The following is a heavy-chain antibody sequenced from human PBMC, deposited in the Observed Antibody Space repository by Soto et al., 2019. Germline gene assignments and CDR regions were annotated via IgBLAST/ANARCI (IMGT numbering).Heavy chain of an antibody. CDR1: GFTFSSYS. V-gene: IGHV3-21*01. D-gene: IGHD2-15*01. CDR2: ISTSSSFI. Sequence: EVQLVESGGGLVKPGGSLRLSCAASGFTFSSYSINWVRQAPGKGLEWVSSISTSSSFIYYADSLKGRFTISRDNAKNSLYLQMNSLRAEDTAVYYCARGGYCSGGSCSIVDAFDIWGQGTMVTVSS. CDR3: ARGGYCSGGSCSIVDAFDI. J-gene: IGHJ3*02.